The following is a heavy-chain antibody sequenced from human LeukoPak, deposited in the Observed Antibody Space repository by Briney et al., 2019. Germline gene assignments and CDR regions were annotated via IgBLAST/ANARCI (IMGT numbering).Heavy chain of an antibody. CDR3: AGYYYDSSGYLDY. Sequence: GGSLRLSCAASGFTFSNYGMHWVRQTPGKGLEWVALISFDGSIEYYADSVKGRFTISRDNSKNTLFLQMNSLRAEDTAVYYCAGYYYDSSGYLDYWGQGTLVTVPS. D-gene: IGHD3-22*01. J-gene: IGHJ4*02. CDR1: GFTFSNYG. CDR2: ISFDGSIE. V-gene: IGHV3-30*03.